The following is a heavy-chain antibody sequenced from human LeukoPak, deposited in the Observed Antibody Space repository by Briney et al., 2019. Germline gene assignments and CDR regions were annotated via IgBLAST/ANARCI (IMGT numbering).Heavy chain of an antibody. J-gene: IGHJ3*02. D-gene: IGHD1-26*01. V-gene: IGHV4-30-2*01. CDR1: GGSISSGGYS. CDR3: ARVGAEDAFDI. CDR2: IYHSGST. Sequence: SETLSLTCAVSGGSISSGGYSWSWIRQPPGKGLEWIGYIYHSGSTYYNPSLKSRVTISVDRSKNQFSLKLSSVTAADTAVYYCARVGAEDAFDIWGQGTMVTVSS.